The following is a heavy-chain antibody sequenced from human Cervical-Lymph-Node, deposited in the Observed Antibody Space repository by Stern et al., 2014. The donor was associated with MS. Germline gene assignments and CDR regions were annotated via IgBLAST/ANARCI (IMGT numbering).Heavy chain of an antibody. D-gene: IGHD3-16*01. CDR2: ISSSSTYI. V-gene: IGHV3-21*01. J-gene: IGHJ3*01. CDR3: ASGGWGV. CDR1: GLTFRSHS. Sequence: EVQLVQSGGGLVKPGGSLRLSCAASGLTFRSHSMNWVRQAPGKGLEWVSSISSSSTYIFSADSVKGRSTISRDDAKNSLYLQMNSLRVEDTAVYYCASGGWGVWGQGTMVTVSA.